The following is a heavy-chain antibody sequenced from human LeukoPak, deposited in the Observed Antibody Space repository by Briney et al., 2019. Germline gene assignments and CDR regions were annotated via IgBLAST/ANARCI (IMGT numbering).Heavy chain of an antibody. D-gene: IGHD6-6*01. CDR3: ARDVYSSSTTENYYYYYMDV. CDR1: GGSISSYY. CDR2: IYYSGST. V-gene: IGHV4-59*12. Sequence: SETLSLTCTVSGGSISSYYWSWIRQPPGKGLEWIGYIYYSGSTNYNPSLKSRVTISLDKSTNQFSLKLSSVPAADTAVYYCARDVYSSSTTENYYYYYMDVWGKGTTVTVSS. J-gene: IGHJ6*03.